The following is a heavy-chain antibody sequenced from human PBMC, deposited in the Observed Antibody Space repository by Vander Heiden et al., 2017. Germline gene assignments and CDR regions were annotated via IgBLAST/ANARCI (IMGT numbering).Heavy chain of an antibody. V-gene: IGHV3-23*01. D-gene: IGHD3-22*01. CDR3: AKDRWSYYDSSGYYPDY. Sequence: EVKLLESGGGLVQPGGSLRLSCAASGFSFSSNAMSWVRQAPGKGLEWVSAISGSGGSTYYADSVKGRFNISRDNSKNTLYLQMNSLRAEDTAVYYCAKDRWSYYDSSGYYPDYWGQGTLVTVSS. J-gene: IGHJ4*02. CDR2: ISGSGGST. CDR1: GFSFSSNA.